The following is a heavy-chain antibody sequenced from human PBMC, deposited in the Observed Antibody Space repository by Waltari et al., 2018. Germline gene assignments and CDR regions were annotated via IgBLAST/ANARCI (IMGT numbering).Heavy chain of an antibody. J-gene: IGHJ3*02. Sequence: QVQLVQFGAEVKKPGSSVKVSCKASGGTFSSYTISWVRQAPGQGLEWMGRIIPILGIANYAQKFQGRVTITADKSTSTAYMELSSLRSEDTAVYYCARSLDCSGGSCYLNAFDIWGQGTMVTVSS. CDR3: ARSLDCSGGSCYLNAFDI. CDR2: IIPILGIA. CDR1: GGTFSSYT. D-gene: IGHD2-15*01. V-gene: IGHV1-69*02.